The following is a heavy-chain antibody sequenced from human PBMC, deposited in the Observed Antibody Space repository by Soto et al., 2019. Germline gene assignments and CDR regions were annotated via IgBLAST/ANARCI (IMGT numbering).Heavy chain of an antibody. CDR2: TSSSGST. CDR1: GGSIRSGDYY. J-gene: IGHJ5*02. Sequence: SETLSLTCTVSGGSIRSGDYYWSWIRQPPGKGLEWIAYTSSSGSTYYNPSLKSRITTSLDTSKNQISLYVSSVTAADTAVYYXARIGTTLDIVNNNWFDTWGEGTLVTVSS. D-gene: IGHD5-12*01. V-gene: IGHV4-30-4*01. CDR3: ARIGTTLDIVNNNWFDT.